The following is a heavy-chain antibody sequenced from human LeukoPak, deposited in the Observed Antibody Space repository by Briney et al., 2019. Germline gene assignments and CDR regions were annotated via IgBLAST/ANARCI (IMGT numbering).Heavy chain of an antibody. J-gene: IGHJ6*02. CDR2: MNPNSGNT. CDR3: ARDPSQGGDFWGENGMDV. Sequence: ASVKVSCKASGYTFTSYDINWVRQATGQGLEWMGWMNPNSGNTGYAQKFQGRVTMTRNTSISTAYMELSSLRSEDTAVYYCARDPSQGGDFWGENGMDVWGQGTTVTVSS. D-gene: IGHD3-16*01. V-gene: IGHV1-8*01. CDR1: GYTFTSYD.